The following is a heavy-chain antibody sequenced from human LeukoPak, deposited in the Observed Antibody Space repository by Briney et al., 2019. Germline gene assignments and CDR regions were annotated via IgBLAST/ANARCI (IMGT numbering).Heavy chain of an antibody. CDR2: IGASGEST. V-gene: IGHV3-23*01. J-gene: IGHJ3*01. CDR3: AKDIQLST. Sequence: GGSLRLSCAASRFTFSVAAMTWVRQAPGKGLEWVSLIGASGESTYYADSVKGRFTISRDNSKNTLSLQIDNLRVEDTARYLCAKDIQLSTWGLGTMVTVSS. D-gene: IGHD5-24*01. CDR1: RFTFSVAA.